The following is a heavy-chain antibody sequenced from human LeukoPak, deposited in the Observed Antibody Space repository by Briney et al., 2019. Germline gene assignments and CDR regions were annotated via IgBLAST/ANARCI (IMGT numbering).Heavy chain of an antibody. D-gene: IGHD2-2*01. J-gene: IGHJ5*02. CDR1: GYTFTSYG. Sequence: ASVKLSCRASGYTFTSYGISWVRQAPGQGLEWMGWISAYNGNTNYAQKPQGRVTMTTDTSTSTAYMELRSLRSDDTAVYYCARDLMYCSSSSCYGNWFDPWGQGTLVTVSS. CDR2: ISAYNGNT. V-gene: IGHV1-18*04. CDR3: ARDLMYCSSSSCYGNWFDP.